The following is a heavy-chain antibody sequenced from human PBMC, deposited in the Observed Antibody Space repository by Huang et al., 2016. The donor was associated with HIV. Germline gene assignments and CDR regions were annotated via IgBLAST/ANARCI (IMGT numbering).Heavy chain of an antibody. J-gene: IGHJ4*02. V-gene: IGHV1-24*01. Sequence: QVQLVQSGAEVKKPGASVKVSCTVSGYTLTELSMHWVRQATGKGLEWKGRFDPEEGETIYAQKCQGRDTRTEDTSTDTAYMELSSLRSEDTAVYYCATVYRRFRNHDSGDYYFDYWDQGTLVTVSS. CDR3: ATVYRRFRNHDSGDYYFDY. D-gene: IGHD3-22*01. CDR1: GYTLTELS. CDR2: FDPEEGET.